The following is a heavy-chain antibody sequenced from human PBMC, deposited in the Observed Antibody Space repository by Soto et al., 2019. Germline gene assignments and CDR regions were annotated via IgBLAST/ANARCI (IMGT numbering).Heavy chain of an antibody. Sequence: ASETLSLTCTVSGGSISSSSYYWGWIRQPPGKGLEWIGSIYYSGSTYYNPSLKSRVTISVDTSKNQFSLKLSSVTAADTAVYYCASFYSGYDYYFDYWGQGTLVTVSS. CDR3: ASFYSGYDYYFDY. D-gene: IGHD5-12*01. CDR2: IYYSGST. V-gene: IGHV4-39*01. CDR1: GGSISSSSYY. J-gene: IGHJ4*02.